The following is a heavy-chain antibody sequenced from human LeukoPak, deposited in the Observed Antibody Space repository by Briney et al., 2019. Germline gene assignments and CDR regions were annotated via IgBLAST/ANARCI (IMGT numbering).Heavy chain of an antibody. J-gene: IGHJ4*02. CDR1: GGSISSGSYY. D-gene: IGHD3-10*01. V-gene: IGHV4-61*02. Sequence: SQTLSLTCTVSGGSISSGSYYWSWIRQPAGKGLEWIGRIYTSGSTNYNPSLKSRVTISADTSKNQFSLKLSSVTAADTAVYYCARDRGTGPNFDYWGQGTLVTVSS. CDR2: IYTSGST. CDR3: ARDRGTGPNFDY.